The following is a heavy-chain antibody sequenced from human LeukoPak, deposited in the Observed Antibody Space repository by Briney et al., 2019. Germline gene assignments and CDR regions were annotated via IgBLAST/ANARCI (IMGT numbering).Heavy chain of an antibody. D-gene: IGHD2-2*01. CDR3: AREAWSGLPEYYFDY. CDR2: ISYDGSNK. CDR1: GFTFSSYA. V-gene: IGHV3-30-3*01. J-gene: IGHJ4*02. Sequence: GGSLRLSCAASGFTFSSYAMHWVRQAPGKGLEWVAVISYDGSNKYYADSAKGRFTISRDNSKNTLYLQMNSLRAEDTAVYYCAREAWSGLPEYYFDYWGQGTLVTVSS.